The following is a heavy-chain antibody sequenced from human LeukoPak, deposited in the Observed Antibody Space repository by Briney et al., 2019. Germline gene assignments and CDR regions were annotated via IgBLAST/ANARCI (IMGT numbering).Heavy chain of an antibody. CDR2: ISYDGSNK. Sequence: GGSLRLSCAASGFTFSSYAMHWVRQAPGKGLEWVAVISYDGSNKYYADSVKGRFTISRDNSKNTLYLQMNSLRAENTAVYYCARDDNYDILTGYSPYYYYGMDVWGQGTTVTVSS. D-gene: IGHD3-9*01. V-gene: IGHV3-30*04. CDR3: ARDDNYDILTGYSPYYYYGMDV. J-gene: IGHJ6*02. CDR1: GFTFSSYA.